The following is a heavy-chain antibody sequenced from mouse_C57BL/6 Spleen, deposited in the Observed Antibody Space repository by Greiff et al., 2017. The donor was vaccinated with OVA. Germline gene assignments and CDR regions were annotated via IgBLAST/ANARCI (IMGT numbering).Heavy chain of an antibody. D-gene: IGHD1-1*01. CDR1: GYTFTSYW. CDR2: IDPSDSYT. J-gene: IGHJ2*01. Sequence: QVQLQQPGAELVKPGASVKLSCKASGYTFTSYWMQWVKQRPGQGLEWIGEIDPSDSYTNYNQKFKGKATLTVDTSSSTAYIQLSSLTSEDSAVYYCAPYGSSYGYFDYWGQGTTLTVSS. CDR3: APYGSSYGYFDY. V-gene: IGHV1-50*01.